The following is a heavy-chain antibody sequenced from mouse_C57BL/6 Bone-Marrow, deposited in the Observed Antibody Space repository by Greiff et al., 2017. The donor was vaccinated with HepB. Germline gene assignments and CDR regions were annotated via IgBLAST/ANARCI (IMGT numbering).Heavy chain of an antibody. CDR3: ARYHGSSYLYWYFDV. V-gene: IGHV1-64*01. CDR2: IHPNSGST. D-gene: IGHD1-1*01. J-gene: IGHJ1*03. CDR1: GYTFTSYW. Sequence: QVQLKQPGAELVKPGASVTLSCKASGYTFTSYWMHWVKQRPGQGLEWIGMIHPNSGSTNYNEKFKSKAILTVDKSSSTAYMQLSSLTSEDSAVYDCARYHGSSYLYWYFDVWGTGITVTVSS.